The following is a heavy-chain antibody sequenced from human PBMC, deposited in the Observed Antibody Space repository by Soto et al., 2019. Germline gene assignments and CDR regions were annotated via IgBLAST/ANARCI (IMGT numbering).Heavy chain of an antibody. J-gene: IGHJ6*02. CDR3: AREGQAPYYYYGMDV. Sequence: QVQVVQSGDEVKKPGASVKVSCKASGYTFTNYGFSWVRQAPGQGLEWMGRIWGYNGNTKYAERFQGRVTMTTDTTPSTANMELRSLRSDDTAVYYCAREGQAPYYYYGMDVWGQGTAVTVSS. V-gene: IGHV1-18*01. CDR2: IWGYNGNT. CDR1: GYTFTNYG.